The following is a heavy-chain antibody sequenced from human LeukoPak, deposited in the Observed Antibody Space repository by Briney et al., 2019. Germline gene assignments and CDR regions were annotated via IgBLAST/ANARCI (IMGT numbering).Heavy chain of an antibody. CDR3: AREILAPGKTHDY. Sequence: GGSLRLSCAASGFTFSSYAMSWVRQAPGKGLVWVSRINDDGSATFYADSVRGRFTISRDNAKNTLFLQINSLRAEDTAVYYCAREILAPGKTHDYWGQGALVTVSS. V-gene: IGHV3-74*01. CDR2: INDDGSAT. J-gene: IGHJ4*02. CDR1: GFTFSSYA.